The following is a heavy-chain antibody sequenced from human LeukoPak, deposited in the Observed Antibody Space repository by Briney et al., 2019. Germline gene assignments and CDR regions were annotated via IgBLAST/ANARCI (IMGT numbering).Heavy chain of an antibody. Sequence: GGSLRLSCAASGFTFSSYGMHWVRQAPGKGLEWVAVISYDGSNKYYADSVKGRFTISRDNSKNTPYLQMNSLRAEDTAVYYCAKDTGYSSSTFQHWGQGTLVTVSS. D-gene: IGHD6-13*01. J-gene: IGHJ1*01. V-gene: IGHV3-30*18. CDR1: GFTFSSYG. CDR3: AKDTGYSSSTFQH. CDR2: ISYDGSNK.